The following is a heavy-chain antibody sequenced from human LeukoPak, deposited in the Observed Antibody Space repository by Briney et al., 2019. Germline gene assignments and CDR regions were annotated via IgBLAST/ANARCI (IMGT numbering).Heavy chain of an antibody. V-gene: IGHV4-59*12. CDR1: GDSMSDYF. CDR3: ARRGLYGDYQYYFDY. J-gene: IGHJ4*02. D-gene: IGHD4-17*01. CDR2: AADSGST. Sequence: SETLSLTCTVSGDSMSDYFWTWIRQPPGKGLEWIGYAADSGSTNYNPSLKSRVTISVDTSKNQFSLKLSSVTAADTAVYYCARRGLYGDYQYYFDYWGQGTLVTVSS.